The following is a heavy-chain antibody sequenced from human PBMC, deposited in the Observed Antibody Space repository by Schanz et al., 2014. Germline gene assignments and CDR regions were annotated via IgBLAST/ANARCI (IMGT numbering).Heavy chain of an antibody. V-gene: IGHV3-48*01. Sequence: EVQLLESGGGLVQPGGSLRLSCAASGFTFSSYSMNWVRQAPGKGLEWVSYISGSSRTIYYADSMKGRFTVSRDNSKNSLYLQMNSLRAEDTAVYFCAKIERNEDWGQGTLVTVSS. CDR1: GFTFSSYS. CDR3: AKIERNED. D-gene: IGHD1-1*01. J-gene: IGHJ4*02. CDR2: ISGSSRTI.